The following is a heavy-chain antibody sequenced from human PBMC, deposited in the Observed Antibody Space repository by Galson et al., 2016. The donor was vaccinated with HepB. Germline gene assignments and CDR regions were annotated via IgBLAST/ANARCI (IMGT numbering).Heavy chain of an antibody. Sequence: SLRLSCAASGFIFSEHAMSWVRRAPGKGLEWVSAISGSSAYTYYADSVQGRFTISRDNSQNTLYLQMNSLRAEDTAVYYCAKDLGERLVTVYYYMDVWGKGTTVTVSS. CDR1: GFIFSEHA. CDR3: AKDLGERLVTVYYYMDV. J-gene: IGHJ6*03. V-gene: IGHV3-23*01. CDR2: ISGSSAYT. D-gene: IGHD3-16*01.